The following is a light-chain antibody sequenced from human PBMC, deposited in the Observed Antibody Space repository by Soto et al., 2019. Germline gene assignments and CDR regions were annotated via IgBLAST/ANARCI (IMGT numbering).Light chain of an antibody. CDR2: GAS. V-gene: IGKV3-15*01. Sequence: EIVMTQSPVTLSVSPGERATLSCRASQSVSSNLAWYQQKPGQAPRLLIYGASTRATGVPARFSGSVSGTEFTLTISSLQSEDFAVYYCQHYNNWPPWTFGQGTKVEIK. CDR3: QHYNNWPPWT. J-gene: IGKJ1*01. CDR1: QSVSSN.